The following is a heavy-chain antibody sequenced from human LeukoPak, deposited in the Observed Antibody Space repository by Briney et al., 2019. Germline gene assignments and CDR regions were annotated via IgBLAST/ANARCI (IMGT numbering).Heavy chain of an antibody. D-gene: IGHD4-17*01. V-gene: IGHV3-33*08. Sequence: GGSLRLSCAASGFTFSSYWMSWVRQAPGKGLEWVAVIWYGGSNKYYADSVKGRFTISRDNSKNTLYLQMNSLRAEDTAVYYCARGYGDRLDCFDPWGQGTLVTVSS. J-gene: IGHJ5*02. CDR3: ARGYGDRLDCFDP. CDR1: GFTFSSYW. CDR2: IWYGGSNK.